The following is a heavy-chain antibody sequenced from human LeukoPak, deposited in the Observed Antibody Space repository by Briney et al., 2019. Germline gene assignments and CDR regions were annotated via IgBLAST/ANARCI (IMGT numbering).Heavy chain of an antibody. CDR1: GGSISSSSYY. CDR3: ARDLFFDP. CDR2: IYYSGST. V-gene: IGHV4-39*07. J-gene: IGHJ5*02. Sequence: KTSETLSLTCTVSGGSISSSSYYWGWIRQPPGKGLEWIGSIYYSGSTYYNPSLKSRVTISVDTSKNQFSLKLSSVTAADTAVYYCARDLFFDPWGQGTLVTVSS.